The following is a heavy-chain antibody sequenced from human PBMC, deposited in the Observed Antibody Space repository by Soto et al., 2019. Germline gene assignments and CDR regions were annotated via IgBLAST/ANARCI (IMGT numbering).Heavy chain of an antibody. CDR2: ISGSGGST. V-gene: IGHV3-23*01. CDR3: AKGLPPSGDETRDPNWYFDL. D-gene: IGHD7-27*01. Sequence: GGSLRLSCAASGFTFSSYAMSWVRQAPGKGLEWVSAISGSGGSTYYADSVKGRFTISRDNSKNTLYLQMNSLRAEDTAVYYCAKGLPPSGDETRDPNWYFDLWGRGTLVTVSS. CDR1: GFTFSSYA. J-gene: IGHJ2*01.